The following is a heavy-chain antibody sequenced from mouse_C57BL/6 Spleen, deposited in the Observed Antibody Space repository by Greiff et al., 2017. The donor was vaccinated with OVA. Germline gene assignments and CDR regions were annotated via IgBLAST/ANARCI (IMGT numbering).Heavy chain of an antibody. CDR3: ARGGGLSYYFDY. CDR2: ISDGGSYT. D-gene: IGHD2-4*01. V-gene: IGHV5-4*01. CDR1: GFTFSSYA. J-gene: IGHJ2*01. Sequence: EVQVVESGGGLVKPGGSLKLSCAASGFTFSSYAMSWVRQTPEQRLEWVATISDGGSYTYYPDNVKGRFTISRDNAKNNLYLQMSHLKSEDTAMYYCARGGGLSYYFDYWGQGTTLTVSS.